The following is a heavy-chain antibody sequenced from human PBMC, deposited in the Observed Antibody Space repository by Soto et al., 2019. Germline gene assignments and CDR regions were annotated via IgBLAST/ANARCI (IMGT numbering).Heavy chain of an antibody. CDR3: AKDPGTFFSIFGVEYYGMDV. D-gene: IGHD3-3*01. CDR2: ISGSGGST. J-gene: IGHJ6*02. V-gene: IGHV3-23*01. Sequence: EVQLLESGGGLVQPGGSLRLSCAASGFTFSSYAMSWVRQAPGKGLEWVSAISGSGGSTYYADSVKGRFTISRDNSKNTLYLQMNSLRAEDTAVYYCAKDPGTFFSIFGVEYYGMDVWGQGTTVTVSS. CDR1: GFTFSSYA.